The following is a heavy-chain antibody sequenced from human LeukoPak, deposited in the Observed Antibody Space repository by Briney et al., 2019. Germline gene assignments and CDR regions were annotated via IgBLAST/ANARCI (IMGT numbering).Heavy chain of an antibody. CDR3: ARGLGYGSGSPGDY. J-gene: IGHJ4*02. CDR1: GGTFSSYA. CDR2: ISAYNGNT. V-gene: IGHV1-18*01. D-gene: IGHD3-10*01. Sequence: ASVKVSCKASGGTFSSYAISWVQQAPGQGLEWMGWISAYNGNTNYAQKLQGRVTTTTDTSTSTAYMELRSLRSDDTAVYYCARGLGYGSGSPGDYWGQGTLVTVSS.